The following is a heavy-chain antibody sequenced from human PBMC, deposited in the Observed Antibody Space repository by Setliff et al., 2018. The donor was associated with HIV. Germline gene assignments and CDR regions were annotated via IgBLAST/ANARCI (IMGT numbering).Heavy chain of an antibody. J-gene: IGHJ4*02. V-gene: IGHV3-74*01. CDR3: AGVPTGTTSAFDY. CDR2: INNDGGT. Sequence: SLKISCAASGFTFSSYWMHWVRQAPGKGLVWVSRINNDGGTSYADSVKGRFTIFRDNAQNTLYLQMNSLRGEDTAVYYCAGVPTGTTSAFDYWGQGTLVTVSS. CDR1: GFTFSSYW. D-gene: IGHD1-7*01.